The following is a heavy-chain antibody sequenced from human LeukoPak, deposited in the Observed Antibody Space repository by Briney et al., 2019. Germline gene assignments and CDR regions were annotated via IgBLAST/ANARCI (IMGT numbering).Heavy chain of an antibody. Sequence: ASVKVSCKVSGYTLTELSMHWVRQAPGKGLEWMGGFDPEDGETIYAQKFQGRVTMTEDTSTDTAYMELSSLRSEDTAVYYCATDLGSSWARGYWGQGTLVTVSS. CDR2: FDPEDGET. J-gene: IGHJ4*02. D-gene: IGHD6-13*01. CDR3: ATDLGSSWARGY. V-gene: IGHV1-24*01. CDR1: GYTLTELS.